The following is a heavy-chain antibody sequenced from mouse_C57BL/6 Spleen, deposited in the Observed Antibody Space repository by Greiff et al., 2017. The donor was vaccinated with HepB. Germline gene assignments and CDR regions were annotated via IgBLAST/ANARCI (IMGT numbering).Heavy chain of an antibody. CDR2: ISSGSNTI. D-gene: IGHD1-1*01. Sequence: DVKLVESGGGLVKPGGSLKLSCAASGFTFSDYGMHWVRQAPEKGLEWVAYISSGSNTIYYADTVKGRFPISRDNAKNTLFLQMTSLRSEDTAMYYCARGDFHYYGSSYFDYWGQGTTLTVSS. CDR1: GFTFSDYG. V-gene: IGHV5-17*01. J-gene: IGHJ2*01. CDR3: ARGDFHYYGSSYFDY.